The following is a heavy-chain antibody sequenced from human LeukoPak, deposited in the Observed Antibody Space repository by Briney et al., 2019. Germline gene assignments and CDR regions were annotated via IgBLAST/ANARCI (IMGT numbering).Heavy chain of an antibody. Sequence: PGGSLRLSCAASGFTFDDYGMSWVRQAPGKGLEWVSGINWNGGSTGYADSVKGRFTISRDNAKNSLYLQMNSLRAEDTAVYYCARGDILTGYYRNFDYWGQGTLVTVSS. CDR2: INWNGGST. CDR1: GFTFDDYG. V-gene: IGHV3-20*04. J-gene: IGHJ4*02. CDR3: ARGDILTGYYRNFDY. D-gene: IGHD3-9*01.